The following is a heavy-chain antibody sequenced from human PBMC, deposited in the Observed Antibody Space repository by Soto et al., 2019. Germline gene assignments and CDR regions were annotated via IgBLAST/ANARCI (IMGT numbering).Heavy chain of an antibody. J-gene: IGHJ4*02. V-gene: IGHV4-4*02. D-gene: IGHD6-6*01. CDR3: ARDSSSGDRYYFDY. Sequence: SETLSLTCAVSGGSISSSNWWCWVRQPPGKGLEWIGEIYHSGSTNYNPSLKSRVTISVDKSKNQFSLKLSAVTAADTAVYYCARDSSSGDRYYFDYWGQGTLVTVS. CDR2: IYHSGST. CDR1: GGSISSSNW.